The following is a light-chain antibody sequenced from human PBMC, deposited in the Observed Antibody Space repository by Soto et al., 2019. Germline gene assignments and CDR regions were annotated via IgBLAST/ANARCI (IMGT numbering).Light chain of an antibody. CDR2: EVS. V-gene: IGLV2-8*01. CDR1: SSDVGAYNY. CDR3: SSYAGSNIFV. J-gene: IGLJ1*01. Sequence: QSVLTQPPSASGSPGQSVTISCTGTSSDVGAYNYVSWYQQHPGKAPRLMIYEVSKRPSGVPDRFSGFKSGNTASLTVSGLQAEDEADYYCSSYAGSNIFVFGTGTKLTVL.